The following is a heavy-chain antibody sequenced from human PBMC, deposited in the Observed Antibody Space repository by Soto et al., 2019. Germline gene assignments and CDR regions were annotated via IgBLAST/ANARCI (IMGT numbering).Heavy chain of an antibody. D-gene: IGHD2-15*01. CDR2: ISSSSSYI. Sequence: EVQLVESGGGLVKPGGSLRLSCAASGFTFSSYSMNWVRQAPGKWLEWVSSISSSSSYIYYADSVKGRFTISRDNAKNSLYLQMNSLRAEDTAVYYCARDGDIVVVVAASFDYWGQGTLVTVSS. V-gene: IGHV3-21*01. J-gene: IGHJ4*02. CDR3: ARDGDIVVVVAASFDY. CDR1: GFTFSSYS.